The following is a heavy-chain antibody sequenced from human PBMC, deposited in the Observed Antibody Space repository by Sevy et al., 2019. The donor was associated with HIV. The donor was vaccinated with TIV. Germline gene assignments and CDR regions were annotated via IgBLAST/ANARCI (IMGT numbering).Heavy chain of an antibody. V-gene: IGHV4-34*01. D-gene: IGHD3-10*01. Sequence: SETLSLTCAVYGGSFSGYYWSWIRQPPGQGLEWIGEINHSGSTNYNPSLKSRVTISVDTSKNQFSLKLSSVTAADTAVYYCAREGLWFGDASGMDVWGQGTTVTVSS. J-gene: IGHJ6*02. CDR2: INHSGST. CDR3: AREGLWFGDASGMDV. CDR1: GGSFSGYY.